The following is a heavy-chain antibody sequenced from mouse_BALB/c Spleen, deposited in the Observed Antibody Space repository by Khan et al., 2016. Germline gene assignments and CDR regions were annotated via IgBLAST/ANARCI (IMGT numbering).Heavy chain of an antibody. CDR1: GYTFISYT. D-gene: IGHD2-14*01. Sequence: QVQLKQSGAELARPGASVKMSCKASGYTFISYTMHWVKQRPGQGLEWIGYINPSGGYTNYNQKFNDKATLTADKSSSTAYMQLSSLKSEDSAVCYCASSGCYRHGELGYWGQGNTLTVSS. J-gene: IGHJ2*01. CDR3: ASSGCYRHGELGY. CDR2: INPSGGYT. V-gene: IGHV1-4*01.